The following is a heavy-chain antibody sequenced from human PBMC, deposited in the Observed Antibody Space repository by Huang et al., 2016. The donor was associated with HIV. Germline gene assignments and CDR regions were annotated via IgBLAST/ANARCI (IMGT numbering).Heavy chain of an antibody. D-gene: IGHD3-10*01. Sequence: QRKIHESGPGLVRPSGTLSLTCTVSDVPVTSGSYYWAWLRQSPGRGLKWIGSFHHNGNVYYHPSLKSRVSIAVGSSNSQLSLTMTSVTTADSAIYYCARQWGRLTEFLNWFPYYYDYWGQGVRVTVPS. CDR2: FHHNGNV. CDR1: DVPVTSGSYY. J-gene: IGHJ4*02. CDR3: ARQWGRLTEFLNWFPYYYDY. V-gene: IGHV4-39*01.